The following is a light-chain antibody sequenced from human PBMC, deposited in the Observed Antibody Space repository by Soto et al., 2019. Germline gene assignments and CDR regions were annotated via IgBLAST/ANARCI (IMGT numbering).Light chain of an antibody. Sequence: DIVMTQSPATLSVSPGERATLSCRASQTIGSNLAWYQQKPGQPPRLLIYDASTRATDIPARFTGSGSGAEFTLTISSLQSEDVAVFYCQQYNNWPPTWTFGQGTKV. CDR3: QQYNNWPPTWT. V-gene: IGKV3-15*01. J-gene: IGKJ1*01. CDR1: QTIGSN. CDR2: DAS.